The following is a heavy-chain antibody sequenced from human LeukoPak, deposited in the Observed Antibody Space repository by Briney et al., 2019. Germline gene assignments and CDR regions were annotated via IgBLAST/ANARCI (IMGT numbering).Heavy chain of an antibody. D-gene: IGHD6-13*01. Sequence: SETLSLTCTVSGGSISSHYWSWIRQPPGKGLEWIGYIYYSGSTNYNPSLKSRVTISVDTSKNQFSLKLSSVTAADTAFYYCARRSMYSSSPFDYWGQGTLVTVSS. CDR2: IYYSGST. V-gene: IGHV4-59*08. CDR1: GGSISSHY. J-gene: IGHJ4*02. CDR3: ARRSMYSSSPFDY.